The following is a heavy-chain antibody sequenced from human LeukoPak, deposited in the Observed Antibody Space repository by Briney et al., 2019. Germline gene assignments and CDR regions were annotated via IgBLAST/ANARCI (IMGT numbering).Heavy chain of an antibody. Sequence: GGSLRLSCAASGFTFSSYELNRVRQAPGKGLEWVSYITTSGSTTYYADSVKGRFTISRENAKNSLYLQMNSLRAEDTAVYYCVRDYRGFDYWGQGTLVTVSS. CDR2: ITTSGSTT. J-gene: IGHJ4*02. CDR1: GFTFSSYE. CDR3: VRDYRGFDY. V-gene: IGHV3-48*03. D-gene: IGHD1-26*01.